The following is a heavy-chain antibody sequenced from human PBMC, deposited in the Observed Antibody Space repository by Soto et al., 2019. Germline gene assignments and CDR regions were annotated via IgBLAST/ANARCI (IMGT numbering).Heavy chain of an antibody. CDR2: INHSGST. Sequence: QVQLQQWGAGLLKPSETLSLTCAVYGGSFSGYYWSWIRQPPGKGLEWIGEINHSGSTNYNPSLKSRVTISVDTSKNQFSLKLSSVTAADTAVYYCARAGSLLSAYYSSSSTVGNFDYWGQGTLVTVSS. J-gene: IGHJ4*02. D-gene: IGHD6-13*01. CDR1: GGSFSGYY. V-gene: IGHV4-34*01. CDR3: ARAGSLLSAYYSSSSTVGNFDY.